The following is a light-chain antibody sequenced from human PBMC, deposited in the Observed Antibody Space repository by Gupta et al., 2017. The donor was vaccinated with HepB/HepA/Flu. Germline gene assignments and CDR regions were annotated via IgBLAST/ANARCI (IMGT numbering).Light chain of an antibody. Sequence: QSALTQPASVSGSPGQSITISCTGTSTDVGNYNLVSWYQQRPGEVPKVSIYEVTERPSGLSTRFSGSESGNTASLTISGLQPDDEADYYCYSYAGGRHVCGTGTKVSVL. CDR2: EVT. J-gene: IGLJ1*01. CDR1: STDVGNYNL. CDR3: YSYAGGRHV. V-gene: IGLV2-23*02.